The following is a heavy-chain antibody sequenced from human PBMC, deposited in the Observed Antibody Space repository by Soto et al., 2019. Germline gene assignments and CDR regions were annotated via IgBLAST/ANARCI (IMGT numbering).Heavy chain of an antibody. D-gene: IGHD1-26*01. J-gene: IGHJ4*02. Sequence: QVQLVQSGAEVKKPGASVKVSCKVSGYTLTELSMHWVRQAPGKGLEWMGGFDPEDGETIYAQKFQGRVTMTEETSTDTAYMELSSLRSEDTAVYYCATVRRIVGASRDDYFDYWGQGTLVTVSS. CDR1: GYTLTELS. CDR3: ATVRRIVGASRDDYFDY. V-gene: IGHV1-24*01. CDR2: FDPEDGET.